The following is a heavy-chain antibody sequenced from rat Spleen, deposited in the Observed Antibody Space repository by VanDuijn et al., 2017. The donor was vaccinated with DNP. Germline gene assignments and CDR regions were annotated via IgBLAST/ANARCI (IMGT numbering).Heavy chain of an antibody. CDR3: TSDGPLYYSSYIFVPFDY. CDR2: ISHDGSSP. V-gene: IGHV5-7*01. D-gene: IGHD1-2*01. Sequence: EVQLVESGGGLVQPGRSLKFSCAASGFTFRDHNMAWVRQVPKKGLEWVATISHDGSSPYYRDSVKGRFFISRDNAKSTLYLQMDSLRSEDTATYYCTSDGPLYYSSYIFVPFDYWGQGVMVTVSS. CDR1: GFTFRDHN. J-gene: IGHJ2*01.